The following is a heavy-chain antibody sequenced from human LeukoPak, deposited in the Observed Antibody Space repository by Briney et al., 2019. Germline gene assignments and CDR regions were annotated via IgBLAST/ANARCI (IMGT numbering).Heavy chain of an antibody. J-gene: IGHJ4*02. CDR3: AKEVGYGSPYFDY. CDR2: ISFDESSE. D-gene: IGHD5-12*01. CDR1: GFTFSNYG. V-gene: IGHV3-30*18. Sequence: GGSLRLSCAASGFTFSNYGKHWVRQAPGKGLEWVALISFDESSEYYADSVKGRFSISRDNSKNTLYLQMNNARVDDTAVYYCAKEVGYGSPYFDYWGQGTLVTVSS.